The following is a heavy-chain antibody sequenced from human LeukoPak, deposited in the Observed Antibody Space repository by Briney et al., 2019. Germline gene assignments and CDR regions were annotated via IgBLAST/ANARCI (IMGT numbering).Heavy chain of an antibody. CDR1: GFAFDEHG. J-gene: IGHJ4*02. Sequence: GGSLRLSCTASGFAFDEHGMSWVRQVPGKGLEWVSGINWSGGSTGYADPLRGRFTISRDNAKNSLYLQMDSLRAEDTALYYCAKDPPHVSWLFDYWGQGTLVTVSS. D-gene: IGHD3-16*01. CDR3: AKDPPHVSWLFDY. CDR2: INWSGGST. V-gene: IGHV3-20*04.